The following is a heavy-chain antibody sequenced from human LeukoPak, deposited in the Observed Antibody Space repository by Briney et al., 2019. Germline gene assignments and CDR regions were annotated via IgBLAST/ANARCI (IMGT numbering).Heavy chain of an antibody. CDR3: ANGKLAFDS. CDR2: ITASRDYT. CDR1: EFTFSSYA. V-gene: IGHV3-23*01. J-gene: IGHJ4*02. Sequence: PGGSLRLSCAASEFTFSSYAMTWVRQAPGKGLEWVSTITASRDYTYYGDSVRGRFTISRDDSKNTLYLQMNSLRAEDTALYYCANGKLAFDSWGQGTLVTVSS.